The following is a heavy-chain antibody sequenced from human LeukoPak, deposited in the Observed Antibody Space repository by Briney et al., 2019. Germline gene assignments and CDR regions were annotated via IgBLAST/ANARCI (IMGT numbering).Heavy chain of an antibody. J-gene: IGHJ5*02. CDR3: ARLYDYVWGNYRPRAGMDP. CDR2: IYYSGST. Sequence: PSETLSLTCTVSGGSISSYYWRWIRQPPGKGLEWIGYIYYSGSTNYNPSLKSRVTISVDTSKNQFSLKLSSVTAADTAVYFCARLYDYVWGNYRPRAGMDPWGRGALVTVSS. V-gene: IGHV4-59*01. CDR1: GGSISSYY. D-gene: IGHD3-16*02.